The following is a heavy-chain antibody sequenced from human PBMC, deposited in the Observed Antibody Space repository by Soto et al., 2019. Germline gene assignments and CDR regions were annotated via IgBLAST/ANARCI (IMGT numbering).Heavy chain of an antibody. CDR2: ILYDGINK. Sequence: QVQLVESGGGVVQPGRSLRLSFAASGFTFSSYGMHWVRQAPGKGLECVSVILYDGINKYYADSVKGRFTISRDNSKSTLYLQMNSLRAEDTAVYYCARSDRVGATPFDYWGQGTLITVSS. CDR1: GFTFSSYG. J-gene: IGHJ4*02. V-gene: IGHV3-30*03. D-gene: IGHD1-26*01. CDR3: ARSDRVGATPFDY.